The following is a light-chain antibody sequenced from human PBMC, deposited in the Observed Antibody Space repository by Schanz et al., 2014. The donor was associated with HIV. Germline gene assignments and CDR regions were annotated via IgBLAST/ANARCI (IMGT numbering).Light chain of an antibody. V-gene: IGLV2-14*01. CDR3: SSYTSSSTPFV. Sequence: QSALTQPASLSGSPGQSITISCTGTSIDVGGYNYVSWYQQHPGKAPKLMIYEVSNRPSGVPDRFSGSKSGNTASLTISGLQAEDEADYYCSSYTSSSTPFVFGSGTKLTVL. CDR2: EVS. J-gene: IGLJ1*01. CDR1: SIDVGGYNY.